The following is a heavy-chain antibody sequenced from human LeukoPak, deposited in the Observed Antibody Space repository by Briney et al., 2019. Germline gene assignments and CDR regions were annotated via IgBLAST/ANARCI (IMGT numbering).Heavy chain of an antibody. CDR3: ARASGPMRGEVSSYDFWSGYYVTFDY. V-gene: IGHV3-20*04. CDR2: INWNGGST. J-gene: IGHJ4*02. D-gene: IGHD3-3*01. Sequence: PGGSLRLSCAASGFTFDDYGMSWVRQASGKGLEWVSGINWNGGSTGYADSVKGRFTISRDNAKHSLYLQMNSLRAEDTALYYCARASGPMRGEVSSYDFWSGYYVTFDYWGQGTLVTVSS. CDR1: GFTFDDYG.